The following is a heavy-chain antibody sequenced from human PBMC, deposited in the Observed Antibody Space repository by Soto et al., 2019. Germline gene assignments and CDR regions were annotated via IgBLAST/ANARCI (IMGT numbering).Heavy chain of an antibody. CDR2: INPNSGGT. CDR3: ARGRSGSYPPDDAFDI. D-gene: IGHD1-26*01. CDR1: GYTFTGYY. Sequence: QVQLVQSGAEVKKPGASVKVSCKASGYTFTGYYMHWVRQAPGQGLEWMGGINPNSGGTNYAQKFQGWFTMTRDTSISTAYMELSRLRSDDTAVYYCARGRSGSYPPDDAFDIWGQGTMVTVSS. V-gene: IGHV1-2*04. J-gene: IGHJ3*02.